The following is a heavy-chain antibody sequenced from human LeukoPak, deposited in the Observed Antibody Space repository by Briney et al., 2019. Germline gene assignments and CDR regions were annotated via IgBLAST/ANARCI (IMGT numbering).Heavy chain of an antibody. Sequence: GGSLRLSCAASGFTFSSYAMSWVCQAPGKGLEWVSAISGSGGSTYYADSLKGRFTISRDNSKNTLYLQMNSLRAEDTAVYYCAKDPAYSTVTLFDYWGQGTLVTVSS. CDR1: GFTFSSYA. CDR2: ISGSGGST. CDR3: AKDPAYSTVTLFDY. J-gene: IGHJ4*02. V-gene: IGHV3-23*01. D-gene: IGHD4-17*01.